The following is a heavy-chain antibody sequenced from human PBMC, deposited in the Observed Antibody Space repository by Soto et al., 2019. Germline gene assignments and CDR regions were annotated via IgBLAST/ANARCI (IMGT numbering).Heavy chain of an antibody. V-gene: IGHV4-4*02. D-gene: IGHD5-12*01. CDR2: ISHSGTT. CDR3: ARDEDGDGYKFFDC. Sequence: ASETMSLTSDVSGGSISSNYLWTWVRQPPGKGLEWIGEISHSGTTNYSPSLKSRVTISVDKSKNQFSLKLSSVIAADTAIYYCARDEDGDGYKFFDCWGQGALVTVSS. J-gene: IGHJ4*02. CDR1: GGSISSNYL.